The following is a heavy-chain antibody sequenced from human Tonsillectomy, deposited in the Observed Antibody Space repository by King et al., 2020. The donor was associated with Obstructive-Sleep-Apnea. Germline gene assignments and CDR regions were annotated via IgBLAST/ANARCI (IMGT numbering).Heavy chain of an antibody. CDR1: GGSISSGDYY. V-gene: IGHV4-30-4*01. D-gene: IGHD3-9*01. CDR2: IYYSGST. Sequence: VQLQESGPGLVKPSQTLSLTCTVSGGSISSGDYYRSWIRQPPGKGLEWIGYIYYSGSTYYNPSLKSRVTISVDTSKNQFSLKLSSVTAADTAVYYCARASYDILTGMYYFDYWGQGTLVTVSS. CDR3: ARASYDILTGMYYFDY. J-gene: IGHJ4*02.